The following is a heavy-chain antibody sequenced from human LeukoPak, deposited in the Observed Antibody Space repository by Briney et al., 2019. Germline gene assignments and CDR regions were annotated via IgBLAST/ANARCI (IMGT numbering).Heavy chain of an antibody. J-gene: IGHJ4*02. CDR2: IYHSGST. CDR1: GYSISSGYY. D-gene: IGHD6-19*01. CDR3: ARDQRSSGWYGSFDY. V-gene: IGHV4-38-2*02. Sequence: PSETLSLTCTVSGYSISSGYYWGWIRQPPGKGLEWIGSIYHSGSTYYNPSLKSRVTISVDTSKNQFSLKLSSVTAADTAVYYCARDQRSSGWYGSFDYWGQGTLVTVSS.